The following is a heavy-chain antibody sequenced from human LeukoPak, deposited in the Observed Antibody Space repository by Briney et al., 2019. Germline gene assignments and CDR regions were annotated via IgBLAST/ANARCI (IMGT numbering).Heavy chain of an antibody. D-gene: IGHD5-24*01. J-gene: IGHJ4*02. CDR3: ARDRWLHLYFDY. Sequence: SETLSLTCAVYGGSFSGYYWSWIRQPPGKGLEWIGEINHRGSTNYNPSLKSRVTISVDTSKNQFSLKLSSVTAADTAVYYCARDRWLHLYFDYWGQGTLVTVSS. V-gene: IGHV4-34*01. CDR2: INHRGST. CDR1: GGSFSGYY.